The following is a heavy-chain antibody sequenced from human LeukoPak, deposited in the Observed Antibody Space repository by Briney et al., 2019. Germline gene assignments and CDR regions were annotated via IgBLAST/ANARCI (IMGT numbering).Heavy chain of an antibody. Sequence: PGGSLRLSCAASGFTFSSYEMNWVRQAPGKGLEWVSAISGSGGSTYYADSVKGRFTISRDNSKNTLYLQMNSLRAEDTAVYYCAKAWQPIAVAGYYYYYYYMDVWGKGTTVTISS. J-gene: IGHJ6*03. V-gene: IGHV3-23*01. D-gene: IGHD6-19*01. CDR3: AKAWQPIAVAGYYYYYYYMDV. CDR1: GFTFSSYE. CDR2: ISGSGGST.